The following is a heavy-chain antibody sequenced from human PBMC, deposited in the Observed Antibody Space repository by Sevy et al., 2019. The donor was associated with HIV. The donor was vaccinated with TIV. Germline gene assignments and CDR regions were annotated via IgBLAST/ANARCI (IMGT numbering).Heavy chain of an antibody. V-gene: IGHV3-23*01. CDR3: AKRDGVVVAATPEYYFDY. J-gene: IGHJ4*02. Sequence: GGSLRLSCAASGFTFSSYAMSWVRQAPGKGLEWVSAISGSGGSTYYADSVKGRFTISRDNSKNTLYLQMNSLRAEDMAVYYCAKRDGVVVAATPEYYFDYWGQGTLVTVSS. CDR2: ISGSGGST. D-gene: IGHD2-15*01. CDR1: GFTFSSYA.